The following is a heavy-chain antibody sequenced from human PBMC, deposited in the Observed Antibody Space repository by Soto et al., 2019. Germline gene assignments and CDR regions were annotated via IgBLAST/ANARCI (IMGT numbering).Heavy chain of an antibody. CDR1: GGTFSSYA. D-gene: IGHD2-2*01. J-gene: IGHJ5*02. Sequence: QVQLVQSGAEVKKPGSSVKVSCKASGGTFSSYAISWVRQAPGQGLEWMGGSIPIFGTANYAQKFQGRVTITADESTSTAYMELSSLSSEDTAVYYCARDPLTHHCISTSCHRWGQGTLVTVSS. CDR3: ARDPLTHHCISTSCHR. CDR2: SIPIFGTA. V-gene: IGHV1-69*12.